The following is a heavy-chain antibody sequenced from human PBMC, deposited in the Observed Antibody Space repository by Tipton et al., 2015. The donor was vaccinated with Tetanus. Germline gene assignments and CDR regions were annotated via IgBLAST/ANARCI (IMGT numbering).Heavy chain of an antibody. CDR1: GFSFSTFW. CDR2: IKHDGTEK. D-gene: IGHD3-9*01. J-gene: IGHJ4*02. V-gene: IGHV3-7*01. Sequence: SLRLSCAASGFSFSTFWMSWVRQAPGGGLEWVAYIKHDGTEKYYVDSVRGRFTISRDNTNNSLFLQMSGLRAEDTAVYFCARDDILTGRFDYWGQGTLVTVSS. CDR3: ARDDILTGRFDY.